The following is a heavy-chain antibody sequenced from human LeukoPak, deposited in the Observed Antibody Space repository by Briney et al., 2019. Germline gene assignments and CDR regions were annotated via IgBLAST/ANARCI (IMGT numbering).Heavy chain of an antibody. CDR1: YW. Sequence: YWSWIRQPPGKGLEWIGYIYPGDSDTRYSPSFQGQVTISADKSISTAYLQWSSLKASDTAMYYCARSANDYGDYGGADAFDIWGQGTMVTVSS. D-gene: IGHD4-17*01. J-gene: IGHJ3*02. V-gene: IGHV5-51*01. CDR3: ARSANDYGDYGGADAFDI. CDR2: IYPGDSDT.